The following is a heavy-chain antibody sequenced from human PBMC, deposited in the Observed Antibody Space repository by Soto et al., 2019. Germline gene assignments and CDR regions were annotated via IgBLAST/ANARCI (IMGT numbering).Heavy chain of an antibody. CDR2: INPSGGST. D-gene: IGHD3-22*01. CDR1: GYTFTSYY. V-gene: IGHV1-46*01. Sequence: GASVKVSCKASGYTFTSYYMHWVRQDPGQGLEWMGIINPSGGSTSYAQKLQGRVTMTRDTSTSTVYMELSSLRSEDTAVYYCARDRPEGYDSSGYYYSYYYYGMDVWGQGTTVTVSS. CDR3: ARDRPEGYDSSGYYYSYYYYGMDV. J-gene: IGHJ6*02.